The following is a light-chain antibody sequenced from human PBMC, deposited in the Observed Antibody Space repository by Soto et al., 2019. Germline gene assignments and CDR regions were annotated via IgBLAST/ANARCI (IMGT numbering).Light chain of an antibody. J-gene: IGLJ2*01. CDR2: EVS. Sequence: QSALTQPASVSGSPGQTITISCTGTSSDVGGYAYVSWYQQYPGKVPKLVISEVSNRPSGLSHRISDSRSGNTASLTISGLQAEYEADYHCSSFTSRTTPVFGGGTKLTVL. CDR3: SSFTSRTTPV. CDR1: SSDVGGYAY. V-gene: IGLV2-14*01.